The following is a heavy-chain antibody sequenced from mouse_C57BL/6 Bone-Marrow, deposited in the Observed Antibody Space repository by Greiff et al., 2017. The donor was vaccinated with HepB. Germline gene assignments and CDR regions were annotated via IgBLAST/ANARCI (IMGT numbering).Heavy chain of an antibody. V-gene: IGHV2-5*01. CDR3: AKNPYDGYYFYAMDY. CDR2: IWRGGST. D-gene: IGHD2-3*01. Sequence: QVQLQQSGPGLVQPSQSLSITCTVSGFSLTSYGVHWVRQSPGKGLEWLGVIWRGGSTDYTAAFMSRLSITKDNSKSQVFFKMNSLQADDTAIYYCAKNPYDGYYFYAMDYWGQGTSVTVSS. J-gene: IGHJ4*01. CDR1: GFSLTSYG.